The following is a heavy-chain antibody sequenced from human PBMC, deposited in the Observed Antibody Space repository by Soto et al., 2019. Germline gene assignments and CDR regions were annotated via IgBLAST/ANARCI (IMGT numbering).Heavy chain of an antibody. CDR2: IIPIFGTA. CDR1: GGTFSSYA. D-gene: IGHD2-15*01. CDR3: ASKLVEVGYCSGGSCYSPVPFDY. J-gene: IGHJ4*02. Sequence: QVQLVQSGAEVKKPGSSVKVSCKASGGTFSSYAISWVRQAPGQGLEWMGGIIPIFGTANYAQKFQGRVTITADESTSTAYMELSSLRSEDTAVYYCASKLVEVGYCSGGSCYSPVPFDYWGQGTLVTVSS. V-gene: IGHV1-69*12.